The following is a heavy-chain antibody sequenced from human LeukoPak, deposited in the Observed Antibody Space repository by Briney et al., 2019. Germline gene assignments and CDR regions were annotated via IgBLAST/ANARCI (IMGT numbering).Heavy chain of an antibody. V-gene: IGHV1-46*01. Sequence: ASVKVSCKASGYTFTSYYIHWVRQAPGQGLEWMGIINPSGGSTSYAQKFQGRVTMTRDTSTSTVYMELSSLRSEDTAVYYCARDNTMVRGVIIPYYYYYGMDVWGQGTTVTVSS. D-gene: IGHD3-10*01. CDR3: ARDNTMVRGVIIPYYYYYGMDV. CDR2: INPSGGST. CDR1: GYTFTSYY. J-gene: IGHJ6*02.